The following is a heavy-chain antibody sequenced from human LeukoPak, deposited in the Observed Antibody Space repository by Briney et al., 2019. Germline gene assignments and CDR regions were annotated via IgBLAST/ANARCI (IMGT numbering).Heavy chain of an antibody. CDR3: ARAQGLAFDY. V-gene: IGHV2-70*04. D-gene: IGHD3-3*02. CDR2: IDWDDDK. CDR1: GFSLSTSGMR. J-gene: IGHJ4*02. Sequence: SGPTLVNPTQTLTLTCTFSGFSLSTSGMRVSWIRQPPGKALEWLARIDWDDDKFYSTSLKTRLTISKDTSKSQVVLTMTNTDPVDTATYYCARAQGLAFDYWGQGTLVTVSS.